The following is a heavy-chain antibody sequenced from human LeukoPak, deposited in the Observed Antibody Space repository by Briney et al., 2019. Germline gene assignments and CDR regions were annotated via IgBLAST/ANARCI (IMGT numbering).Heavy chain of an antibody. CDR1: GFTFTTYS. CDR3: ARALSSAWGLVDC. J-gene: IGHJ4*02. CDR2: IKSDGSRT. V-gene: IGHV3-74*01. Sequence: PGGSLRLSCAASGFTFTTYSMHWVRQVPGKGLVWVSRIKSDGSRTYYADSVKGRFTISRDNAKSTLYLQMDSLRAEDTAVYYSARALSSAWGLVDCWGQGTLVTVSS. D-gene: IGHD6-19*01.